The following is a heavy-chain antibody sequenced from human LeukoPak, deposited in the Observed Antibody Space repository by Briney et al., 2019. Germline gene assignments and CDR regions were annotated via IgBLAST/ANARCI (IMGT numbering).Heavy chain of an antibody. Sequence: TGGSLRPSCPPAAFTFSSYGMQWVRQAPGKGREWVAFISFDGSNKYYADSVKGRFTISRDNSKNTLYLQMNSLRAEDTAVYYCAKDLLRHSGSYLRSLGAFDIWGQGTMVTVSS. CDR3: AKDLLRHSGSYLRSLGAFDI. CDR2: ISFDGSNK. J-gene: IGHJ3*02. CDR1: AFTFSSYG. V-gene: IGHV3-30*18. D-gene: IGHD1-26*01.